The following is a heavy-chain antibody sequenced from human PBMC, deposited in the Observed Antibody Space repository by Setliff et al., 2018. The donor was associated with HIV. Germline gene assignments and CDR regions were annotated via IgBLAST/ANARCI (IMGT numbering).Heavy chain of an antibody. CDR1: GYTFTSYY. CDR2: VIPSTGDT. D-gene: IGHD3-10*01. J-gene: IGHJ3*02. V-gene: IGHV1-46*01. Sequence: ASVKVSCKASGYTFTSYYIHWVRQAPGQGLEWMGIVIPSTGDTNYAQNFQGRVTMTRDTSLTTVYMELTSLRSDDTAVYYCARVSSFNKIIRETFDIWGQGTLVTVSS. CDR3: ARVSSFNKIIRETFDI.